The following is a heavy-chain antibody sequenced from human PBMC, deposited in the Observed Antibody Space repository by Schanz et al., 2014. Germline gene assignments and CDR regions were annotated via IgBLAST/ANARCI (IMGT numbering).Heavy chain of an antibody. D-gene: IGHD3-16*02. J-gene: IGHJ4*02. CDR1: GGSVSSGGDY. CDR3: ARGLRPDAELSAY. V-gene: IGHV4-31*03. CDR2: ISYSGST. Sequence: QVQLQESGPGLVKPSQTLSLTCTVSGGSVSSGGDYWSWIRQHPGKGLEWIGFISYSGSTYYNPSRESRVTIAMHTSENQYTQKRSSVTAADTAVYYWARGLRPDAELSAYWGQGTLVTVSS.